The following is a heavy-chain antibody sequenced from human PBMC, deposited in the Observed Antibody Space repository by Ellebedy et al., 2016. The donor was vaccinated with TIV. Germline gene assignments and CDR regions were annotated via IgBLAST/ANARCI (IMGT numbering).Heavy chain of an antibody. D-gene: IGHD3-10*02. J-gene: IGHJ4*02. V-gene: IGHV3-53*01. Sequence: LPLTCXASGFTVSSNYMSWVRQAPGKGLEWVSVIYSGGNTHYADSVRGRFTVPRDNSKNTLYLQMNSLRAEDTAVYYCARGVFGEFLDYWGQGTLVTVSS. CDR2: IYSGGNT. CDR1: GFTVSSNY. CDR3: ARGVFGEFLDY.